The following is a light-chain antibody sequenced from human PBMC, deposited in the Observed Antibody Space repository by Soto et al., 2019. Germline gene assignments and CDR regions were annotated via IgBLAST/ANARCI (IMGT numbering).Light chain of an antibody. Sequence: DIQMTQSPSSLSASIGDRVTITCQASQDITNNLNWYQQKRGKAPKLLIYDALHLERGVPSRFSGSGSGTHFTLTISSLQPEDIATYYCQQYFTLYTFGQGTKLEIK. J-gene: IGKJ2*01. V-gene: IGKV1-33*01. CDR2: DAL. CDR1: QDITNN. CDR3: QQYFTLYT.